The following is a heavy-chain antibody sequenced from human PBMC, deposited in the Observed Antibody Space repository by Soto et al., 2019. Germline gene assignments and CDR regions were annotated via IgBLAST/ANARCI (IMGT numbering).Heavy chain of an antibody. CDR1: GFNFNNYG. CDR2: VSKSDYT. Sequence: GGSLRLSCAVSGFNFNNYGINWVRQAPGKGMEWVSSVSKSDYTYYSDSVKGRFTISRDNAKNSVSLQMNTLRAEDTAVYYCAREDSIIIPAVSDFWGQGTLVTVPS. V-gene: IGHV3-21*01. D-gene: IGHD2-2*01. CDR3: AREDSIIIPAVSDF. J-gene: IGHJ4*02.